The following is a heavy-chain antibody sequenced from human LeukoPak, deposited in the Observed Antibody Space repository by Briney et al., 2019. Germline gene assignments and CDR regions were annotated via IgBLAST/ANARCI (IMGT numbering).Heavy chain of an antibody. CDR1: GFTFSNYG. J-gene: IGHJ1*01. CDR2: IRYDGSNK. V-gene: IGHV3-30*02. D-gene: IGHD6-6*01. CDR3: VKRDIQYTSSSGGTFQH. Sequence: GGSLRLSCAASGFTFSNYGMHWVRQAPGKGLEWVTFIRYDGSNKYYADSVKGRFTVSRDNSKNTLYLQMNSLRPEDTAVYNCVKRDIQYTSSSGGTFQHWGQGTLVTVSA.